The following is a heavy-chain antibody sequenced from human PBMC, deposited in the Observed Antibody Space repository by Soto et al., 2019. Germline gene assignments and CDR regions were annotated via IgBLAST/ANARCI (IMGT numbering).Heavy chain of an antibody. CDR2: ISTYNSNR. CDR1: GYNFTNNG. D-gene: IGHD6-19*01. J-gene: IGHJ3*02. V-gene: IGHV1-18*04. Sequence: QVQLVQSGAEVKKPGASVKVSCKASGYNFTNNGINWVRQAPGQGLEWMGWISTYNSNRNYAQKLQGRVTMTTDTSTRTASMELRILMSDDTAVYYCARGLRCLVREGGFDIWGQGTMVTVSS. CDR3: ARGLRCLVREGGFDI.